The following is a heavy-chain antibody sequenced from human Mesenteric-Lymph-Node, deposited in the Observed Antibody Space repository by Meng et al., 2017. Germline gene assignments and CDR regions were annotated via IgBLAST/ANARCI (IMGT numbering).Heavy chain of an antibody. V-gene: IGHV4-31*03. D-gene: IGHD3-22*01. CDR1: GGSIRDYDYY. Sequence: QGQRQESGPGLGKPSQTLSLTCTVSGGSIRDYDYYWSWVRQHPGKGLECIGHMYYTGNTYYNPSLKSRVTMSVDTSKNQFSVKLTSVTAADTAIYFCARVYYDSSGLNWFDTWGQGTLVTVSS. CDR2: MYYTGNT. J-gene: IGHJ5*02. CDR3: ARVYYDSSGLNWFDT.